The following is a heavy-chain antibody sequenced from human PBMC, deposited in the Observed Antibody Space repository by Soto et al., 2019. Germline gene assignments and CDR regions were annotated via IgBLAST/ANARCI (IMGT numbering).Heavy chain of an antibody. D-gene: IGHD2-2*01. CDR2: ISAYNGNT. V-gene: IGHV1-18*01. CDR1: GYTFTSYG. Sequence: ASVKVSCKASGYTFTSYGISWVRQAPGQGLEWMGWISAYNGNTNYAQNLQGRVAMTTDTSTSTAYMELRSLRSDDTAVYYCARVVGYCSITSCQEYYYYMDVWGKGSTVTVSS. CDR3: ARVVGYCSITSCQEYYYYMDV. J-gene: IGHJ6*03.